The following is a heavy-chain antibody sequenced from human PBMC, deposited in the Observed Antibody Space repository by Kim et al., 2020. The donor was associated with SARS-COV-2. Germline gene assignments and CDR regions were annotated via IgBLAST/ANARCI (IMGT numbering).Heavy chain of an antibody. J-gene: IGHJ4*01. D-gene: IGHD7-27*01. Sequence: GGSLRLSCAASGFIFNNYDISWVRQAPGKGLEWVSAITGDGFDTYYADSVKGRFTISRDNSKNTLSLQMNSLRVEDTAVYYCAKHWVRTHDYWGPGTLVTVSS. CDR1: GFIFNNYD. V-gene: IGHV3-23*01. CDR2: ITGDGFDT. CDR3: AKHWVRTHDY.